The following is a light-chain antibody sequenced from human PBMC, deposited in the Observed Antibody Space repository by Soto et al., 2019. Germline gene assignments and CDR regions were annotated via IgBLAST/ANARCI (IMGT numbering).Light chain of an antibody. Sequence: DIQMTQSPSSLSASVGDRVTITCRARQSINSYLNWYQQKPGKAPKLLIYAASSLQSGVPSRFSGSGSGTDFTLTISSLQPEDFATYYCQQSYSTLLTFGGGTKVDIK. J-gene: IGKJ4*01. V-gene: IGKV1-39*01. CDR3: QQSYSTLLT. CDR2: AAS. CDR1: QSINSY.